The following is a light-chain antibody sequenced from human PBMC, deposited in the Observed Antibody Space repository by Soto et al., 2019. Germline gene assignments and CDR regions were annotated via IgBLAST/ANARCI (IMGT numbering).Light chain of an antibody. CDR1: QYINTR. J-gene: IGKJ1*01. CDR2: QTS. V-gene: IGKV3D-15*01. Sequence: EIVLTHSPATLSSFPFYIVTLSFSASQYINTRLAWYQHRPGQAPRLLIYQTSIRAAGIPARFSASGSGTDFTLTISSLQSEDSAFYYCQKYNNLPPKFGQGTKVDIK. CDR3: QKYNNLPPK.